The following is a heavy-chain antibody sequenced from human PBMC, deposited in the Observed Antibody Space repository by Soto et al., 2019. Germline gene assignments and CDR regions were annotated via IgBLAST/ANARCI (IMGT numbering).Heavy chain of an antibody. CDR3: ARQLNAFDP. Sequence: SETLSLTCTVSGGSISSSSYYWGWIRQPPGKGLEWIGSIYYSGSTYYNPSLKSRVTISVDTSKNQFSLKLSSVTAADTAVYYCARQLNAFDPWGQGTLVTV. CDR1: GGSISSSSYY. CDR2: IYYSGST. V-gene: IGHV4-39*01. J-gene: IGHJ5*02.